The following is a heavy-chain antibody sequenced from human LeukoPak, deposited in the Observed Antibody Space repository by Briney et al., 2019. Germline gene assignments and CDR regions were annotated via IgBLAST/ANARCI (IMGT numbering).Heavy chain of an antibody. CDR1: GFTFSSYW. J-gene: IGHJ4*02. CDR2: INSDGSST. V-gene: IGHV3-74*01. CDR3: ARGGGYSSGAIDY. D-gene: IGHD6-19*01. Sequence: PGGSLRLSCAVSGFTFSSYWMYWVRQVPGKGLVWVSRINSDGSSTNYADSVEGRFTISRDNAKNTLCLQMNSLRAEDTALYYCARGGGYSSGAIDYWGQGTLVTVSS.